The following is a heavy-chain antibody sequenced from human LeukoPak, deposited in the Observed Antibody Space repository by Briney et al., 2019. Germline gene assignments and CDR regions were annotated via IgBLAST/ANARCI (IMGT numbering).Heavy chain of an antibody. CDR2: FYDSGST. Sequence: NASETLSLTCTVSGGSIRSRNYYCDWIRQPPGKGLEWIGNFYDSGSTYYNPSLKSRVTISGDTSKNQFSLKLTSVTAADTAVYYCAIHTRPGYSGHENAFDIWGQGTMVTVSS. CDR1: GGSIRSRNYY. V-gene: IGHV4-39*01. D-gene: IGHD5-12*01. J-gene: IGHJ3*02. CDR3: AIHTRPGYSGHENAFDI.